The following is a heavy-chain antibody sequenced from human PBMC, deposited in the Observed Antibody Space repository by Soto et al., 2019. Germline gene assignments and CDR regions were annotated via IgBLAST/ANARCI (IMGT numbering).Heavy chain of an antibody. J-gene: IGHJ1*01. Sequence: EVQLVESGGGLVQPGRSLRLSCAASGFTFDDYAMHWVRQAPGKGLEWVSGISWNSGSIGYADSVKGRFTISIDNAKNSLYLQMNSLRAEDTALYYCAKGLYSSSWYGPAQNWGQGTLVTVSS. CDR1: GFTFDDYA. CDR2: ISWNSGSI. V-gene: IGHV3-9*01. CDR3: AKGLYSSSWYGPAQN. D-gene: IGHD6-13*01.